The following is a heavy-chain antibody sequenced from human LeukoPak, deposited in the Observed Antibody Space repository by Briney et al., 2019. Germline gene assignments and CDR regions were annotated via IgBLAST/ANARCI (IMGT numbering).Heavy chain of an antibody. V-gene: IGHV1-2*02. CDR3: VRIYYGPDY. D-gene: IGHD4-17*01. J-gene: IGHJ4*02. CDR1: GYIFTAHY. Sequence: ASVKVSCKASGYIFTAHYIHWVRQAPGQGLEWMGWINPNNGVTNYAQKFQGRVTMTRDTSITTAYMELSSLRFGDTAVYYCVRIYYGPDYWGQGTLVTVSS. CDR2: INPNNGVT.